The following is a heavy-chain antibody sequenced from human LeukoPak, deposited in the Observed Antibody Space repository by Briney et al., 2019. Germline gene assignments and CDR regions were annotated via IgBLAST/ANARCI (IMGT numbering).Heavy chain of an antibody. V-gene: IGHV3-23*01. J-gene: IGHJ5*02. CDR1: GFTFRSYS. CDR2: IRGGADDT. D-gene: IGHD5-12*01. CDR3: ASSGFSGYDHPS. Sequence: GGSLRLSCAASGFTFRSYSMAWVRLAPGKGLEWVSVIRGGADDTSYADSVKGRFTISRDNSKNTLFLQMDGLRAEDTAVYYCASSGFSGYDHPSWGQGTLVTVSS.